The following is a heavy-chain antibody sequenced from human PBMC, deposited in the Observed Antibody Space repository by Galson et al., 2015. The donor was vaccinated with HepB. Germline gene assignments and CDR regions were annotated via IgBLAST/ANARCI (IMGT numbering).Heavy chain of an antibody. D-gene: IGHD3-22*01. J-gene: IGHJ6*03. Sequence: SLRLSCAASGFTFSNYGMHWVRQAPGKGLEWVAVISYDGSNKYYADSVKGRFTISRDNSKNTLYLQMNSLRAEDTAVYYCAKDPRHYDNSGYYDIYYYYYMDVWGKGTTVTVSS. CDR2: ISYDGSNK. CDR3: AKDPRHYDNSGYYDIYYYYYMDV. V-gene: IGHV3-30*18. CDR1: GFTFSNYG.